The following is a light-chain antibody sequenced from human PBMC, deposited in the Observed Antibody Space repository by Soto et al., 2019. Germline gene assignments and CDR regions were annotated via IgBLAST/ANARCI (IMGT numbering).Light chain of an antibody. CDR2: AAS. Sequence: DIQMTQSPSSLSVSVGDRVTITCRASQSITNYLNWYQQQPGKAPKLLVYAASSLQSGVPSRFSGNGSGTDFTLTISSLQPEDFASYYCQQSDSFPHTFGQGTKLEIK. CDR1: QSITNY. J-gene: IGKJ2*01. CDR3: QQSDSFPHT. V-gene: IGKV1-39*01.